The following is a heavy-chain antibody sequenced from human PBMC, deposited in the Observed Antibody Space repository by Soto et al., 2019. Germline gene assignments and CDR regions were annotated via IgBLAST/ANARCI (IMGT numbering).Heavy chain of an antibody. V-gene: IGHV3-30-3*01. Sequence: QVQLVESGGGVVQPGRSLRLSCAASAFTLSKFVMHWVRQAPGKGLDWLAVTSNDGINTYYAGSVKGRFTISRDNSKNMVYLQMNSLRDEDTAVYYYARGNMDVWGQGTTVSVSS. D-gene: IGHD1-1*01. CDR3: ARGNMDV. CDR1: AFTLSKFV. J-gene: IGHJ6*02. CDR2: TSNDGINT.